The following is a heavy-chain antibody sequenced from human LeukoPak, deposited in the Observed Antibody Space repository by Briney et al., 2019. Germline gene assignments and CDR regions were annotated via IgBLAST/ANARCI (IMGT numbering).Heavy chain of an antibody. CDR2: IIPIFGTA. Sequence: GASVKVSCKASGGTFSSYAISWVRQAPGQGLEWMGGIIPIFGTANYAQKFQGRVTMTADKSTSTAYMELSSLRSEDTAVYYCAREIRMAAFDIWGQGTMVTVSS. D-gene: IGHD5-24*01. J-gene: IGHJ3*02. CDR3: AREIRMAAFDI. CDR1: GGTFSSYA. V-gene: IGHV1-69*06.